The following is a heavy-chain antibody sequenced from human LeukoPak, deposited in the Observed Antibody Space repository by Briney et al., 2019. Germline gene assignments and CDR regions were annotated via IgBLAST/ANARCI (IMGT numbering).Heavy chain of an antibody. D-gene: IGHD1-26*01. CDR1: GVSISSYY. V-gene: IGHV4-59*01. CDR3: ARTNSGSYYGSYNWFDP. J-gene: IGHJ5*02. CDR2: IYYSGST. Sequence: SETLSLTCTVSGVSISSYYWSWIRQPPGKGLEWIGYIYYSGSTNYNPSLKSRVTISVDTSKNQFSLKLSSVTAADTAVYYCARTNSGSYYGSYNWFDPWGQGTLVTVSS.